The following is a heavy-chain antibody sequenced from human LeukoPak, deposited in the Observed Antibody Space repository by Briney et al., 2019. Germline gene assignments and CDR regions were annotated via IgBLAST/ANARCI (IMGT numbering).Heavy chain of an antibody. Sequence: SETLSLTCTVSGGSIRGYYWSWIRQPPGKGLEWIGYIFQSGTTKYNPSLKSRVTILSDVSKNQFSLNLTSVTAADTAVYYCARDMGGWVITGTSGAFGYWGQGTLVTVSS. CDR1: GGSIRGYY. CDR2: IFQSGTT. D-gene: IGHD1-20*01. J-gene: IGHJ4*02. CDR3: ARDMGGWVITGTSGAFGY. V-gene: IGHV4-59*01.